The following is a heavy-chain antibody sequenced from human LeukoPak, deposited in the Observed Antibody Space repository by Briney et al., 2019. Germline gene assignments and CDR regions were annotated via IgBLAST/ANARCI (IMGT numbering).Heavy chain of an antibody. CDR1: GFTFSSYS. Sequence: PGGSLRLSCAASGFTFSSYSMNWVRQAPGKGLEWVSSISSSSSYIYYADSVKGRFTISRDNAKNSLYLQMNSLRAEDTAVYYCARGEDYYDSSGYFLWGQGTLVTVSS. V-gene: IGHV3-21*01. CDR3: ARGEDYYDSSGYFL. CDR2: ISSSSSYI. J-gene: IGHJ4*02. D-gene: IGHD3-22*01.